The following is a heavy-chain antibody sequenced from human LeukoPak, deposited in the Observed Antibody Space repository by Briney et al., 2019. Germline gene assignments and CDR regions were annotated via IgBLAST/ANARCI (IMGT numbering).Heavy chain of an antibody. J-gene: IGHJ4*02. V-gene: IGHV4-34*01. CDR2: INHSGST. CDR3: ARARSWIQLWLDDY. CDR1: GGSFSGYY. D-gene: IGHD5-18*01. Sequence: RTSETLSLTCAVYGGSFSGYYWSWIRQPPGKGLEWIGEINHSGSTNYNPSLKSRVTISVDTSKNQFSLKLSSVTAADTAVYYCARARSWIQLWLDDYWGQGTLVTVSS.